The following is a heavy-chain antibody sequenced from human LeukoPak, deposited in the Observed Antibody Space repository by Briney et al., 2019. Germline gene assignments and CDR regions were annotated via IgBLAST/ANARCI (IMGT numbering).Heavy chain of an antibody. CDR1: GFIFNNYA. V-gene: IGHV3-23*01. CDR2: ISGSGITT. CDR3: VKDQRFGDLDDY. J-gene: IGHJ4*02. D-gene: IGHD3-10*01. Sequence: PGGSLRLSCAASGFIFNNYAMSWVRQAPGKGLEWVSTISGSGITTYYAGSVKGRFAISRDNSKSTLYLQMRSLRAEDTAVYYCVKDQRFGDLDDYRGQGTLVTVSS.